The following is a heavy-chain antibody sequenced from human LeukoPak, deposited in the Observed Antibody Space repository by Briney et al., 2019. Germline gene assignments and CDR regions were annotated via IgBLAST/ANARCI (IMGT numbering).Heavy chain of an antibody. J-gene: IGHJ6*03. CDR3: ARDPYSGNYGNDYYYYMDV. D-gene: IGHD1-26*01. V-gene: IGHV3-21*06. CDR1: GFTFSTYN. Sequence: PGGSLRLSCAACGFTFSTYNMNWVRHAPGKGLEWISSITSSSSYIYYADSVKGRFTISRDNAKNSLYLQMNSLSPDDTAVYFCARDPYSGNYGNDYYYYMDVWGKGTTVTISS. CDR2: ITSSSSYI.